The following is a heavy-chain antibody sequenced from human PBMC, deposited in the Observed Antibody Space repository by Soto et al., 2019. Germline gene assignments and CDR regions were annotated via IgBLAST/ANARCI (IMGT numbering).Heavy chain of an antibody. V-gene: IGHV3-11*01. D-gene: IGHD3-10*01. CDR3: AREGNRFQH. Sequence: QVQLVESGGGLVKPGGSLRLSCAASGFAFSDYYMSWIRQAPAKGLEWISYISGTSNTIYYADSVNGRFTISRDNAKNSLYLQMNSLRAEDTAVYYCAREGNRFQHWGQGTLVTVSS. CDR2: ISGTSNTI. J-gene: IGHJ1*01. CDR1: GFAFSDYY.